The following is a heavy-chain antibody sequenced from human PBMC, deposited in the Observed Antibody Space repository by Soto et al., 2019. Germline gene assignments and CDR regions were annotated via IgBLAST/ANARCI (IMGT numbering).Heavy chain of an antibody. CDR2: ISSSSSTI. D-gene: IGHD1-26*01. J-gene: IGHJ4*02. V-gene: IGHV3-48*02. Sequence: EVQLVESGGGLVQPGGSLRLSCAASGFTFSSYSMNWVRQAPGKGLEWVSYISSSSSTIDYADSVKGRFTISRDNAKNSLYLQMDSLGDEDTAVYYCARDGGSLGYWGQGTLVTVSS. CDR1: GFTFSSYS. CDR3: ARDGGSLGY.